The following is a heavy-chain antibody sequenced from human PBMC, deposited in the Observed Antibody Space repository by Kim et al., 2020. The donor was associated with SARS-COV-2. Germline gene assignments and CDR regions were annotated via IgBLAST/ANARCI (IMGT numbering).Heavy chain of an antibody. CDR1: GGSISSYY. Sequence: SETLSLTCTVSGGSISSYYWSWIRQPPGKGLEWIGYIYYSGSTNYNPSLKSRVTISVDTSKNQFSLKLSSVTAADTAVYYCARSAAGTVNWFDPWGQGTL. CDR2: IYYSGST. CDR3: ARSAAGTVNWFDP. J-gene: IGHJ5*02. V-gene: IGHV4-59*13. D-gene: IGHD6-13*01.